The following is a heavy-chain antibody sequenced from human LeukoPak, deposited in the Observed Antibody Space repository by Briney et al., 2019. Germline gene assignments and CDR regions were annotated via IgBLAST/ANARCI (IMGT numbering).Heavy chain of an antibody. CDR1: GFTFDDYG. CDR2: INWNGGST. CDR3: AGEGGYSSGWYYYMDV. D-gene: IGHD6-19*01. J-gene: IGHJ6*03. V-gene: IGHV3-20*04. Sequence: GGSLRLSCAASGFTFDDYGMSWVRQAPGKGLEWVSGINWNGGSTGYADSVKGRFTISRDNAKNSLYLQMNSLRAEDTALYYCAGEGGYSSGWYYYMDVWGKGTTVTVSS.